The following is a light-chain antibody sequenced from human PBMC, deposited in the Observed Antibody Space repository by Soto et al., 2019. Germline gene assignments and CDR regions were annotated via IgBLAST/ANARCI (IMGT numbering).Light chain of an antibody. Sequence: QSALTQPASLSGSPGQSITISCAGTSSDIGGSKYVSWYQQHPGKAPKLIIYEVTYRPSGVSARFSGSKSGNTASLTVSGLQAEDEADYYCSSKRSSDTLYVFGTGTKLT. CDR1: SSDIGGSKY. V-gene: IGLV2-14*01. CDR3: SSKRSSDTLYV. J-gene: IGLJ1*01. CDR2: EVT.